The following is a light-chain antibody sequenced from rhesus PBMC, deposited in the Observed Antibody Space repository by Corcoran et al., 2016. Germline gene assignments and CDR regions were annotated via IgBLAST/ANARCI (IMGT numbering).Light chain of an antibody. CDR1: SGDIGGYNC. CDR3: CSYRSGSTYI. CDR2: YVS. J-gene: IGLJ1*01. V-gene: IGLV2S9*01. Sequence: QSALTPPPSVFKSLRQSVTISCTATSGDIGGYNCVSWYQQPPGTAPRLLIYYVSKRPSGVSDRVSGSKSANTASLPSSGLQAEDEADYYCCSYRSGSTYIVGAGTRLTVL.